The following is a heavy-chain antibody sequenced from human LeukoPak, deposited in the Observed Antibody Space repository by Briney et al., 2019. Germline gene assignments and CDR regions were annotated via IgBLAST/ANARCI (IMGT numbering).Heavy chain of an antibody. D-gene: IGHD3-10*01. J-gene: IGHJ4*02. CDR3: ARVIRGFGALDY. Sequence: PGGSLRLSRAAPGFTFSSYDMHWVRHATGKRLQSVSPIGTPGDTYSPGSVKGGFTISRENAKNSLYLQMNSLRAGDTAVYYCARVIRGFGALDYWGQGTLVTVSS. V-gene: IGHV3-13*04. CDR1: GFTFSSYD. CDR2: IGTPGDT.